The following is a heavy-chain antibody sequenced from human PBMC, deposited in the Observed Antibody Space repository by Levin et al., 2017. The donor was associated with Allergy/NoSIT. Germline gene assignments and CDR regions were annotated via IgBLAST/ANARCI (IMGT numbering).Heavy chain of an antibody. CDR3: ARSYGTEWWCPFDY. CDR1: GGSISNYY. CDR2: IYYSGST. J-gene: IGHJ4*02. Sequence: PGGSLRLSCTVSGGSISNYYWSWMRQPPGKGLEWIGYIYYSGSTNYNPSLKSRVTISVDMSKNQFSLKLSSVTAADTAVYYCARSYGTEWWCPFDYWGQGTLGTVSS. V-gene: IGHV4-59*12. D-gene: IGHD2-15*01.